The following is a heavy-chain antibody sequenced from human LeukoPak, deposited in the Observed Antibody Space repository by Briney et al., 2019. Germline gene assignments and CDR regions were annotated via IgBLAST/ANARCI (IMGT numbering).Heavy chain of an antibody. V-gene: IGHV3-11*01. CDR1: GFTVSDYY. CDR2: MSPSGRTI. Sequence: GGSLRLSCAASGFTVSDYYIIWIRQAPGKGLEWLSYMSPSGRTIYYADSVKGRFTIPRDGAMNSLFLQMNSLRAEDTAVYYCARDFNGAFDIWGQGTMLTVSS. CDR3: ARDFNGAFDI. J-gene: IGHJ3*02.